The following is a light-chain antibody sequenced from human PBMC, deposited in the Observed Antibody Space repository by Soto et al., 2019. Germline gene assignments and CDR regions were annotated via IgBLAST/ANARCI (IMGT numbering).Light chain of an antibody. J-gene: IGKJ1*01. Sequence: DIQLTQSPSVLSASVGDRVTITCRASQGINSYLAWYQRKPGKVPKLLIFAASTLHGGVPSRFSGSGSGTEFTLTISSLQPEDFATYYCQQLNSYPRTFGQGTKVEIK. V-gene: IGKV1-9*01. CDR3: QQLNSYPRT. CDR2: AAS. CDR1: QGINSY.